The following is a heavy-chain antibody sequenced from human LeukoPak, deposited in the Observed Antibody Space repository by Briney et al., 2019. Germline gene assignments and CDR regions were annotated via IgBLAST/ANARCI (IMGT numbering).Heavy chain of an antibody. CDR2: IYPGDSDT. J-gene: IGHJ4*02. CDR1: GYSFTSYW. D-gene: IGHD2-2*01. V-gene: IGHV5-51*01. CDR3: ARQEVPAASTYYFDY. Sequence: GESLKISCKGSGYSFTSYWIGWVRQMPGKGLEWLGIIYPGDSDTRYSPSFQGQVTISADKSISTAYLQWSSLKASDTAMYYCARQEVPAASTYYFDYWGQGTLVTVSS.